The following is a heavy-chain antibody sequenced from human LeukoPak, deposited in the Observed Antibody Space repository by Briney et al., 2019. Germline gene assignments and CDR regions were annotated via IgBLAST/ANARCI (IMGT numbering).Heavy chain of an antibody. Sequence: ASVKVSCKASGGTFSSYAISWVRQAPGQGLEWMGWISAYNGNTKYAQKVQGRVTMTTDTSTSTAYMELRRLRSDDTAVYYCARDTEWEVNPDYFDYWGQGTLVTVSS. V-gene: IGHV1-18*01. J-gene: IGHJ4*02. CDR1: GGTFSSYA. D-gene: IGHD1-26*01. CDR3: ARDTEWEVNPDYFDY. CDR2: ISAYNGNT.